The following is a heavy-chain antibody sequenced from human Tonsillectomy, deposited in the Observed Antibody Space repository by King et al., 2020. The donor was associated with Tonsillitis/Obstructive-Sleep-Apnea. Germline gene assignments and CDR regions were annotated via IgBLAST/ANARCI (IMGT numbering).Heavy chain of an antibody. CDR3: ARDISSGWSRNDAFDI. J-gene: IGHJ3*02. D-gene: IGHD6-19*01. CDR1: GYTFTSYA. CDR2: INTNTGRP. V-gene: IGHV7-4-1*02. Sequence: VQLVQSGSELKKPGASVKVSCKASGYTFTSYAMNWVRQAPGLGLEWMGWINTNTGRPTYAQGFTGRFVFSLDTSVSTAYLQISSLKAEDTAVYYCARDISSGWSRNDAFDIWGQGTMVTVSS.